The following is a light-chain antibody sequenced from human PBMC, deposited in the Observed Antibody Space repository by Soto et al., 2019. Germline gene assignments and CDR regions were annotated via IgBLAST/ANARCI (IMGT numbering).Light chain of an antibody. V-gene: IGKV3-15*01. Sequence: EIVMTQSPATLSVSPGERATLSCRASQTVRSNLAWYKQKPGQAPRLLIYGASTRATGIPARFSGSGSGTEFTLTISSLQSEDFAVYYCQQYNNWPRTFGPGTKVDIK. CDR3: QQYNNWPRT. CDR1: QTVRSN. CDR2: GAS. J-gene: IGKJ3*01.